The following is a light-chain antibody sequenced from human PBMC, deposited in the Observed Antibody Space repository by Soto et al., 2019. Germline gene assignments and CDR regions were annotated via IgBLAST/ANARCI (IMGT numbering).Light chain of an antibody. CDR2: EVD. V-gene: IGLV2-14*02. Sequence: SVLTQPASVSGSPGQSITISCTGTSSDVGTYNLVSWYQQHPGRAPKLIIYEVDSRTSGISDRFSGSKSGNTASLTISGLQPEDEADYYCSSFTNTNSFEDWVFGGGTKVTVL. J-gene: IGLJ3*02. CDR3: SSFTNTNSFEDWV. CDR1: SSDVGTYNL.